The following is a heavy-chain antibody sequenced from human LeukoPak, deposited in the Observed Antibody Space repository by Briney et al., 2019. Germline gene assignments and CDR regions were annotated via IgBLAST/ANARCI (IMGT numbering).Heavy chain of an antibody. J-gene: IGHJ4*02. D-gene: IGHD2-15*01. CDR1: GYSFASYW. V-gene: IGHV5-10-1*01. CDR3: ASSLSVVAATPHY. CDR2: IDPSDSYT. Sequence: GESLKISCKGSGYSFASYWISWVRQMPGKGLEWMGRIDPSDSYTNHSPSFQGHVTISADKSISTAYLQWSSLKASDTAMYYCASSLSVVAATPHYWGQGTLVTVSS.